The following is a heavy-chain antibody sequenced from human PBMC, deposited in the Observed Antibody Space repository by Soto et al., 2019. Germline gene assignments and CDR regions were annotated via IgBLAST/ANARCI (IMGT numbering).Heavy chain of an antibody. V-gene: IGHV3-23*01. CDR1: GFTFSSYA. Sequence: PWGSLRLSCAASGFTFSSYAMSWVRQAPGKGLEWASAISGSGGSTYYADSVKGRFTISRDNSKNTLYLQMNSLRAEDTAVYYSAKGDSSGYYYGNDYWGQGTLVTVSX. J-gene: IGHJ4*02. CDR2: ISGSGGST. CDR3: AKGDSSGYYYGNDY. D-gene: IGHD3-22*01.